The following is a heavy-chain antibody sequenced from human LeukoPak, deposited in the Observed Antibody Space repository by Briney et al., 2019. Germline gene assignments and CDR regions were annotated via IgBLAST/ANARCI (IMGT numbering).Heavy chain of an antibody. CDR2: IVGSGGST. D-gene: IGHD2-15*01. CDR3: AKPVVAATHFDY. Sequence: PGGSLRLSCAASGFTFSSYPMSWVRQAPGKGLEWVSAIVGSGGSTYYADSVKGRFSLSRDNSRNTLYLQISSLRAEDTAVYYCAKPVVAATHFDYWAREPWSPSLQ. J-gene: IGHJ4*02. V-gene: IGHV3-23*01. CDR1: GFTFSSYP.